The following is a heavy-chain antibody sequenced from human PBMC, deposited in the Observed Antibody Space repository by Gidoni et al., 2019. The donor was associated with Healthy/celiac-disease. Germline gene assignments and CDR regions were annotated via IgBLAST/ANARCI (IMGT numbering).Heavy chain of an antibody. CDR3: ARDQYHTSYYYYYYYMDV. V-gene: IGHV1-46*01. CDR1: GYTFTSSY. CDR2: INHSGGSK. J-gene: IGHJ6*03. D-gene: IGHD2-2*01. Sequence: QVQLVQSGAEVNKPGASVKVSCKASGYTFTSSYMHWVRQAAGQGLEWMGIINHSGGSKSYGQKFQGRVTMTRDTSTSTVYMELSSLRSEDTAVYYCARDQYHTSYYYYYYYMDVWGKGTTVTVSS.